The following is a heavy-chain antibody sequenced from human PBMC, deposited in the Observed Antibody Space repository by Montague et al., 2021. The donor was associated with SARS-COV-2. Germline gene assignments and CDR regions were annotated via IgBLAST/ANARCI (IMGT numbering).Heavy chain of an antibody. J-gene: IGHJ4*02. V-gene: IGHV4-59*01. Sequence: SETLSLTCTVSGGSISSYYWSWIRQPPGKGLEWIGYIYYSGSTNYNPSLKSRVTISVDTSKNQFSLKLSSVTAADTAVYYCARVFPRWLQFDPCFDSWGQGTLVTVSS. CDR2: IYYSGST. D-gene: IGHD5-24*01. CDR1: GGSISSYY. CDR3: ARVFPRWLQFDPCFDS.